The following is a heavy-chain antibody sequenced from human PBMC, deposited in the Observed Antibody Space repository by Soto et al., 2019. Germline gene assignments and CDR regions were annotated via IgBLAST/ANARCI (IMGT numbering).Heavy chain of an antibody. CDR1: GYSFTSYW. Sequence: PGESLKISCQGSGYSFTSYWIGWVRQMPGKGLELMGIIYPGDSDTRYSPSFQGQVTISADKSISTAYLQWSSLKASDTAMYYCARTKPIHGTDHYYGMDVWGQGTTVNVSS. CDR2: IYPGDSDT. V-gene: IGHV5-51*01. CDR3: ARTKPIHGTDHYYGMDV. D-gene: IGHD1-1*01. J-gene: IGHJ6*02.